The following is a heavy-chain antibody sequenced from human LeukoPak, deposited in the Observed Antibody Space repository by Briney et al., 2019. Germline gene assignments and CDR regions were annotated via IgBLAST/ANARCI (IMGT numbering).Heavy chain of an antibody. J-gene: IGHJ5*02. D-gene: IGHD3-22*01. Sequence: SETLSLTCTVSGGSISSGGYCSGWIRQHPGECLAWLGYIYYSGSTYYNPSLKRRVTISVDTSKNQFSLKLSSVPAADTAVYYCARGTYYYDGSGYWDWFDPWGQGTLATVSS. CDR1: GGSISSGGYC. CDR2: IYYSGST. CDR3: ARGTYYYDGSGYWDWFDP. V-gene: IGHV4-31*03.